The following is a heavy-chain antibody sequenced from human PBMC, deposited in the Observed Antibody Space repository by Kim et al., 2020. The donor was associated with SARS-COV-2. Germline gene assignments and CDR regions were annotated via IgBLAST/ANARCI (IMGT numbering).Heavy chain of an antibody. CDR2: ISAYNGNT. V-gene: IGHV1-18*01. CDR1: GYTFTSYG. CDR3: ARDTVTPRSNWFDP. Sequence: ASVKVSCKASGYTFTSYGISWVRQAPGQGLEWMGWISAYNGNTHYAQKLQGKVTMTTDTSTSTAYMELRSLRSDDTAVYYCARDTVTPRSNWFDPWGQGTLVTVSS. J-gene: IGHJ5*02. D-gene: IGHD4-17*01.